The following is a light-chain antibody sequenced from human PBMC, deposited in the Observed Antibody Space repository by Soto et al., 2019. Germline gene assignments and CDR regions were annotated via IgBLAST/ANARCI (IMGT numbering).Light chain of an antibody. Sequence: ENVMTQSPATLSVSPGDRATLSCRASQSVSSNLAWYQQKPGQAPRLLIYDASNRATGIPARFSGSGSGTDFTLNISSLEPEDFAVYYCQQRYNWPLTFGPGTKVDIK. V-gene: IGKV3-11*01. CDR1: QSVSSN. CDR2: DAS. J-gene: IGKJ3*01. CDR3: QQRYNWPLT.